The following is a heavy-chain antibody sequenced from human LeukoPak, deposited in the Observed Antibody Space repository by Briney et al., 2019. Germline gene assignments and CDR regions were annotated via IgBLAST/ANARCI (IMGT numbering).Heavy chain of an antibody. J-gene: IGHJ5*02. V-gene: IGHV5-51*01. D-gene: IGHD3-10*01. CDR1: GYRFTSYW. Sequence: GASLKISCKGSGYRFTSYWIGWVRQMPGKGLEWMGIIYPGDSDTRYSPSFQGQVTISAGKSISTAYLQWSSLKASDTAMYYCASSVGDRWFDPWGQGTLVTVSS. CDR2: IYPGDSDT. CDR3: ASSVGDRWFDP.